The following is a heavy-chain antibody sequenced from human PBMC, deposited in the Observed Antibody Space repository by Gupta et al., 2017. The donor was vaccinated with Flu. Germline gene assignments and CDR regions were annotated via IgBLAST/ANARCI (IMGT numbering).Heavy chain of an antibody. J-gene: IGHJ6*02. V-gene: IGHV1-69*01. Sequence: GLEWMGGIIPIFGTANYAQKFQGRVTITADESTSTAYMELSSLRSEDTAVYYCARGCGGRRAARCYYYGMDVWGQGTTVTVSS. D-gene: IGHD6-6*01. CDR3: ARGCGGRRAARCYYYGMDV. CDR2: IIPIFGTA.